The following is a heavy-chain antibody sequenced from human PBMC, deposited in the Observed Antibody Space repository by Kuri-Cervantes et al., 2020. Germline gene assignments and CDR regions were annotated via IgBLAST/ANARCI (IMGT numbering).Heavy chain of an antibody. Sequence: SKTLSLTGTASGGSIISYDWSWIRQPPGKGLEWIGYNYYSGSTNYNPSLKSRVTISVDTSKNQFSLKLSSVTAADTAVYYCASAQERWLHYWYFDLWGRGTLVTVSS. CDR2: NYYSGST. CDR1: GGSIISYD. D-gene: IGHD5-24*01. J-gene: IGHJ2*01. CDR3: ASAQERWLHYWYFDL. V-gene: IGHV4-59*01.